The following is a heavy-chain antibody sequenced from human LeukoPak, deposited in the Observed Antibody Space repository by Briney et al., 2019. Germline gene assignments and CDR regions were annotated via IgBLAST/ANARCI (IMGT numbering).Heavy chain of an antibody. D-gene: IGHD3-22*01. J-gene: IGHJ4*02. CDR1: GFTFSSYS. CDR2: ISSSSSYI. V-gene: IGHV3-21*04. Sequence: GGSLRLSCAASGFTFSSYSMNWVRQAPGKGLEWVSSISSSSSYIYYADSVKGRFTISRDNAKNSLYLQMNSLRAEDTAVYYCARGGRSEDYYDSSGYTFDYWGQGTLVTVSS. CDR3: ARGGRSEDYYDSSGYTFDY.